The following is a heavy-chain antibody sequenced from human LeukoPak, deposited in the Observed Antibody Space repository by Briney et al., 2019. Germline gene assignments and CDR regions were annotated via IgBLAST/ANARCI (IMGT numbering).Heavy chain of an antibody. D-gene: IGHD2-15*01. CDR3: AKGRGYCTGGSCYSDY. Sequence: HPGGSLRLSCAASRFTLSNYWMSWVRQAPGKGLEWVANIKQDGSETYYVDSVKGRFTISRDNSKNTLYLQMNSLRVEDTAIYYCAKGRGYCTGGSCYSDYWGQGTLVTVSS. CDR1: RFTLSNYW. CDR2: IKQDGSET. J-gene: IGHJ4*02. V-gene: IGHV3-7*03.